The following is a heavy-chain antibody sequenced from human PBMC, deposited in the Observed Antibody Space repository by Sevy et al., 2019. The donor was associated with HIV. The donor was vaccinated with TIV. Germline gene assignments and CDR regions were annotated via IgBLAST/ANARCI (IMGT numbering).Heavy chain of an antibody. CDR3: ARLGSTTVTTSDAFDI. CDR2: IRYDGTTK. J-gene: IGHJ3*02. D-gene: IGHD4-17*01. V-gene: IGHV3-30*02. CDR1: RFDFSSSG. Sequence: GGSLRLSCAASRFDFSSSGMNWVRQAPGKGLEWVTFIRYDGTTKYYRDSVKGRFTISRDNSKNTVYLQMNSLRPEDTATYYCARLGSTTVTTSDAFDIWGQGTTVIVSS.